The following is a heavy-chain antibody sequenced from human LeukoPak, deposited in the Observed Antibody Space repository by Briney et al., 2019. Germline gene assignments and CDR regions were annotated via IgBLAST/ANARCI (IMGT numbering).Heavy chain of an antibody. J-gene: IGHJ4*02. V-gene: IGHV4-4*07. CDR2: IYTSGST. CDR1: GGSISSYY. Sequence: SETLSLTCTVSGGSISSYYWNWIRQSPGKGLEWIGRIYTSGSTNYNPSLKSRVTMSVDTSKNQFSLKLSSVTAADTAVYYCARAAADRSFDYWGQGTLVTVSS. D-gene: IGHD6-13*01. CDR3: ARAAADRSFDY.